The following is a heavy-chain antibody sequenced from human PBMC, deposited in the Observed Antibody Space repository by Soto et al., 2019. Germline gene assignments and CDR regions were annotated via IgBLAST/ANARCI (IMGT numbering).Heavy chain of an antibody. V-gene: IGHV1-69*12. CDR2: IIPIFGTA. D-gene: IGHD3-22*01. J-gene: IGHJ4*02. Sequence: QVQLVQSGAEVKKPGSSVKVSCKASGGTFSSYAISWVRQAPGQGLEWMGGIIPIFGTANYAQKFQGRVTMTADESTSTAYRELSSLRPEDTAVYYCARGTPTYYYDSSGYCPFDYWGQGTLVTVSS. CDR3: ARGTPTYYYDSSGYCPFDY. CDR1: GGTFSSYA.